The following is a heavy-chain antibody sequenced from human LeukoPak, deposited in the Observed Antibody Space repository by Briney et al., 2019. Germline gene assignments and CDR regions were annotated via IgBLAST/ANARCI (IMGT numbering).Heavy chain of an antibody. CDR3: ARAERYCSGGSCYDGMDV. J-gene: IGHJ6*02. D-gene: IGHD2-15*01. Sequence: SQTLCLTCAISGDSVSSNSAAWNRIRQSSSRGLEWLGRTYYRSKWYNDYAVSVKSRITINPDTSKNEFSLQLNSVTPEDTAVYYCARAERYCSGGSCYDGMDVWGQGTTVTVSS. V-gene: IGHV6-1*01. CDR2: TYYRSKWYN. CDR1: GDSVSSNSAA.